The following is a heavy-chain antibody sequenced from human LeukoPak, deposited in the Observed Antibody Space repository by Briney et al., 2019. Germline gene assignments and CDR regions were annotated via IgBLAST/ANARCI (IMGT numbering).Heavy chain of an antibody. Sequence: SETLSLTCAVYGGSFSGYYWSWIRQPPGKGLEWVGYIYYSGSTYYNPSLKGRVTISVDTSENQFSLKLSSATAADTAVYYCASYIVVVPAHAEYFQHWGQGTLVTVSS. CDR3: ASYIVVVPAHAEYFQH. J-gene: IGHJ1*01. D-gene: IGHD2-2*01. CDR1: GGSFSGYY. V-gene: IGHV4-30-4*08. CDR2: IYYSGST.